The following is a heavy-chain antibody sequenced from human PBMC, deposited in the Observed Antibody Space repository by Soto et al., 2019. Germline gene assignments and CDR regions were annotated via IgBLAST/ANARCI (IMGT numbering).Heavy chain of an antibody. D-gene: IGHD3-22*01. CDR2: VYYGGST. J-gene: IGHJ6*02. V-gene: IGHV4-39*01. CDR1: GGSISSSSYY. CDR3: AGGDYYHSSGYYFYYYTKDV. Sequence: PSETLSLTCTVSGGSISSSSYYWGWIRQPPGKGLEWIGNVYYGGSTYYNPSLKSRVTISVETSKSQFSLKLSSVTAADTAVYYCAGGDYYHSSGYYFYYYTKDVWGEGTRDTVSS.